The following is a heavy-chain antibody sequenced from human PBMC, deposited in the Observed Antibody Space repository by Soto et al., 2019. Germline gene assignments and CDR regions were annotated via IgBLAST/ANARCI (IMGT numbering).Heavy chain of an antibody. CDR1: GFTVSSNY. J-gene: IGHJ6*02. Sequence: PGGSLRLSCAASGFTVSSNYMSWVRQAPGKGLEWVSVIYSGGSTYYADSVKGRFTISRDNSKNTLYLQMNSLRAEDTAVYYCARESVVTGPLYYYGMDVWGQGTTVTVSS. D-gene: IGHD2-15*01. CDR2: IYSGGST. CDR3: ARESVVTGPLYYYGMDV. V-gene: IGHV3-53*01.